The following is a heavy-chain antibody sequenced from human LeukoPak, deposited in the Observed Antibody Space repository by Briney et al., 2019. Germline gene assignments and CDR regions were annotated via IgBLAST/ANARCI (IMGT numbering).Heavy chain of an antibody. CDR1: GFTFSSYG. Sequence: GGSLRLSCGASGFTFSSYGMHWVRQAPGKGLEWVAFIRYDGSNKYYADSVKGRFTISRDNAKNSLYLQMNSLRAEDTAVYYCARDEYYYDSSGYWAYYFDYWGQGTLVTVSS. CDR3: ARDEYYYDSSGYWAYYFDY. CDR2: IRYDGSNK. V-gene: IGHV3-30*02. D-gene: IGHD3-22*01. J-gene: IGHJ4*02.